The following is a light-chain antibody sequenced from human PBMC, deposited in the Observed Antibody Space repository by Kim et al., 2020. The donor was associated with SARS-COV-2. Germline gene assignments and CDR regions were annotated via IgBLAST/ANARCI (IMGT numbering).Light chain of an antibody. CDR1: SLRNYY. CDR3: NSRDTSGDNLML. Sequence: LGHTVMITCQGDSLRNYYASWYQQRPGQAPKLLIYGKNSRPSGISDRFSGSTSGNTASLTITATQAEDEADYFCNSRDTSGDNLMLFGGGTQLTVL. V-gene: IGLV3-19*01. J-gene: IGLJ3*02. CDR2: GKN.